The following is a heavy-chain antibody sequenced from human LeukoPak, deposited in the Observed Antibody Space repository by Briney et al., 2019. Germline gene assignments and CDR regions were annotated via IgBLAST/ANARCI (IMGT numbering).Heavy chain of an antibody. V-gene: IGHV4-61*02. CDR3: KRFLYPLGSEIDY. D-gene: IGHD3-16*01. CDR2: IYTSGST. CDR1: GGSISSGSYC. Sequence: ASETLSLTCTVSGGSISSGSYCWTWIRQPAGKGLEWIGRIYTSGSTNYNPSLKSRVTISVDTSKNQFSMKLSSVTAADTAVYNWKRFLYPLGSEIDYWGQGTLVTVSS. J-gene: IGHJ4*02.